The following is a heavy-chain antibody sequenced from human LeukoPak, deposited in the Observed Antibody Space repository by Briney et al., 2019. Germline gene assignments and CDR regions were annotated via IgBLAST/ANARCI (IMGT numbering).Heavy chain of an antibody. CDR2: IYYSGST. Sequence: SETLSLTCTVSGGSISSSSYYWGWIRQPPGKGLEWIGSIYYSGSTYYNPSLKSRVTISVDTSKNQFSLKLSSVTAADTAVYYCARVTGGVVALRGQGTMVTVSS. CDR3: ARVTGGVVAL. J-gene: IGHJ3*01. D-gene: IGHD3-16*01. CDR1: GGSISSSSYY. V-gene: IGHV4-39*07.